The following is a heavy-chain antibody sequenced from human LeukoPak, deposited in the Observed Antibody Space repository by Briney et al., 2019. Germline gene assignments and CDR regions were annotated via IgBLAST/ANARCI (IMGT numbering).Heavy chain of an antibody. CDR2: ISGSGGST. CDR3: AKEIYYDSSGYYWDAFDI. J-gene: IGHJ3*02. CDR1: GFTFSSYG. Sequence: PGGSLRLSCAASGFTFSSYGMHWVRQAPGKGLEWVSAISGSGGSTYYADSVKGRFTISRDNSKNTLYLQMNSLRAEDTAVYYCAKEIYYDSSGYYWDAFDIWGQGTMVTVSS. D-gene: IGHD3-22*01. V-gene: IGHV3-23*01.